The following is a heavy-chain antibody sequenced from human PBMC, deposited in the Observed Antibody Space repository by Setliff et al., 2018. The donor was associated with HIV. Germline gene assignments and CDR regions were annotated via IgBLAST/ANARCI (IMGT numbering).Heavy chain of an antibody. Sequence: ASVKVSCKASGYTFTGYYMHWVRQAPGQGLEWMGWINPNNGGTNYAQKFQGGVTMTRDTSISTAYMELSRLRSDDTAVYYCARDYYDSSGYIFFPGLPDYWGQGTLVTSPQ. V-gene: IGHV1-2*02. D-gene: IGHD3-22*01. CDR1: GYTFTGYY. J-gene: IGHJ4*02. CDR3: ARDYYDSSGYIFFPGLPDY. CDR2: INPNNGGT.